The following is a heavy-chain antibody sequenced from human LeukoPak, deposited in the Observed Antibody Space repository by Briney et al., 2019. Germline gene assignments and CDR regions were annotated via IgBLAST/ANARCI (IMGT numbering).Heavy chain of an antibody. CDR1: GFTFSSYS. Sequence: GGSLRLSCAASGFTFSSYSMNWARQAPGKGLEWVSSISSSSSYIYYADSVKGRFTISRDNAKNSLYLQMNSLRAEDTAVYYCARVGSRDDYYYYMDVWGKGTTVTVSS. CDR2: ISSSSSYI. D-gene: IGHD3-10*01. J-gene: IGHJ6*03. V-gene: IGHV3-21*01. CDR3: ARVGSRDDYYYYMDV.